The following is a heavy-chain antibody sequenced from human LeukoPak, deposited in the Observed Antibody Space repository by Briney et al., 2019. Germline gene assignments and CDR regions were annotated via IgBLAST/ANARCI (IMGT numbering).Heavy chain of an antibody. CDR1: GGPFSGYY. D-gene: IGHD2-15*01. CDR2: INHSGST. Sequence: ASETLSLTCAVYGGPFSGYYWSWIRQPPGKGLEWIGEINHSGSTNYNPSLKSRVTISVDTSKNQFSLKLSSVTAADTAVYYCARQKSRIPSKNNWFDPWGQGTLVTVSS. J-gene: IGHJ5*02. CDR3: ARQKSRIPSKNNWFDP. V-gene: IGHV4-34*01.